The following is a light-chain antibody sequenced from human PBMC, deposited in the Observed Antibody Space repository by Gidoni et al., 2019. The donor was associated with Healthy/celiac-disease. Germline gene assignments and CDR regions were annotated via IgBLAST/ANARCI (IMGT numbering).Light chain of an antibody. Sequence: EIVMTQSPATLSVSPGERATLSCRASQSVSSNLAWYQQKPGQAPRLLIYGASTRATGIPARFSGSGSGTEFTLTISSLQSEDLAVYYCQQYNNWPTTFGQXTRLEIK. CDR1: QSVSSN. CDR3: QQYNNWPTT. CDR2: GAS. V-gene: IGKV3D-15*01. J-gene: IGKJ5*01.